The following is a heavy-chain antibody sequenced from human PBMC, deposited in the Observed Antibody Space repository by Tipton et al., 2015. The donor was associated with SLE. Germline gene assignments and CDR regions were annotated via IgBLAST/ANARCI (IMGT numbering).Heavy chain of an antibody. V-gene: IGHV4-39*07. CDR1: GGSIRSYY. Sequence: TLSLTCTVSGGSIRSYYWSWIRQPPGKGLEWIGSIYYSGSTYYNPSLKSRVTISVDTSKNQFSLKLSSVTAADTAVYYCARGNRGSSGWYGAFDIWGQGTMVTVSS. CDR3: ARGNRGSSGWYGAFDI. CDR2: IYYSGST. D-gene: IGHD6-19*01. J-gene: IGHJ3*02.